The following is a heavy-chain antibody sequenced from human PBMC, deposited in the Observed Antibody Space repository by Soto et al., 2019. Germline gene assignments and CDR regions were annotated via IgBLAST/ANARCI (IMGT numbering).Heavy chain of an antibody. CDR3: AKDVATSQFFYYYGMDG. V-gene: IGHV3-11*01. CDR1: GFTFSDYY. J-gene: IGHJ6*02. Sequence: GGSLRLSCAASGFTFSDYYVSWIRQAPGKGLEWVSYISSSGSTIYYADSVKGRFTISRDNAKNSLYLQMNSLRAEDTALYYCAKDVATSQFFYYYGMDGWGQGTPVTVSS. CDR2: ISSSGSTI. D-gene: IGHD2-2*01.